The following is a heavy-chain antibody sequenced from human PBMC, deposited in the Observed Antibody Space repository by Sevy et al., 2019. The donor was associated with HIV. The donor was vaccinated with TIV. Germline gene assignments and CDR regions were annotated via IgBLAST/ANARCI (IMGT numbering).Heavy chain of an antibody. CDR2: ITCNGATI. D-gene: IGHD5-12*01. V-gene: IGHV3-48*03. CDR1: GFAFSSYD. Sequence: GGSLRLSCAASGFAFSSYDMHWVRQAPGKGLEWVLYITCNGATINYADSVKGRFTISRDNAKNSLYLQMNSLRAEDAADYYCARDLPPSANIVPRFDYWGQGTLVTVSS. J-gene: IGHJ4*02. CDR3: ARDLPPSANIVPRFDY.